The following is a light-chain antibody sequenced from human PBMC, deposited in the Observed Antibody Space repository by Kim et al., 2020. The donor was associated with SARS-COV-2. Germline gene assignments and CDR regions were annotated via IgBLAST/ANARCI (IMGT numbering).Light chain of an antibody. J-gene: IGKJ4*01. Sequence: EIVMTHSPVTLSVSPGDTVTLSCRASQTVKTNLAWYQQKPGQAPRLLMYGASTRATDIPARFSGSGSGTEFSLTISSLQSEDFAVYYCEQYGKWPLTFGGGAKVDI. CDR3: EQYGKWPLT. CDR1: QTVKTN. V-gene: IGKV3-15*01. CDR2: GAS.